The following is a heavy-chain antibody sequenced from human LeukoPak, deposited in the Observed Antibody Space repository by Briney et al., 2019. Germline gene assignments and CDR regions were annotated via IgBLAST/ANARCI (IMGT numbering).Heavy chain of an antibody. CDR1: GFTASNNY. J-gene: IGHJ4*02. CDR2: IYGGGTT. CDR3: ARGPNYGDYGGQ. D-gene: IGHD4-17*01. V-gene: IGHV3-53*01. Sequence: AGRCLRLSSVASGFTASNNYMSWVRQAPGKGLEWVSLIYGGGTTYYADSVKGRFTISSDSSKNTVYLQMNSLRAEDTAVYYCARGPNYGDYGGQWGQGTLVTVSS.